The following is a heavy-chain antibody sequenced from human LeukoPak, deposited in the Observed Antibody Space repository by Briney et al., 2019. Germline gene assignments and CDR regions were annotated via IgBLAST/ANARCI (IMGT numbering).Heavy chain of an antibody. CDR1: GGSISSYY. J-gene: IGHJ4*02. CDR2: IYTSGST. CDR3: AGNKAPYYFDY. V-gene: IGHV4-4*09. Sequence: PSETLSLTCTVSGGSISSYYWSWIRQPPGKGLEWIGYIYTSGSTNYNPSLKSRVTISVDTSKNQFSLKLSSVTAADTAVYYCAGNKAPYYFDYWGQGTLVTVSS.